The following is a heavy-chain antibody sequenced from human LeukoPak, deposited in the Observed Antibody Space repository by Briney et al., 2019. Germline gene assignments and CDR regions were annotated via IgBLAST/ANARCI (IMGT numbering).Heavy chain of an antibody. CDR3: ARAPLDTAMGTLFFDS. D-gene: IGHD5-18*01. V-gene: IGHV1-46*01. CDR2: INPSGGST. CDR1: GYTFTSYY. J-gene: IGHJ4*02. Sequence: ASAKVSCKASGYTFTSYYMHWVRQPPGQGLDSMGIINPSGGSTSYAQKVQGRVTMTRDTSTSTVYRELSSLRSEDAAVYYCARAPLDTAMGTLFFDSWGQGTLVTVSS.